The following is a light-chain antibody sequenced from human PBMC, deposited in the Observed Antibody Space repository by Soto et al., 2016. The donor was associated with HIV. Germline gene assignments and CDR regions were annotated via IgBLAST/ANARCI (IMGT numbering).Light chain of an antibody. Sequence: DIQMTQSPPSLSASVGDRVTITCRASQSISNYLNWYQQKPGKAPKVLISATSDLQSGVPSRFSGSGSGTDFTFTISSLQPEDIATYYCQQYDNLLFTFGPGTKVDIK. CDR1: QSISNY. CDR3: QQYDNLLFT. CDR2: ATS. J-gene: IGKJ3*01. V-gene: IGKV1-33*01.